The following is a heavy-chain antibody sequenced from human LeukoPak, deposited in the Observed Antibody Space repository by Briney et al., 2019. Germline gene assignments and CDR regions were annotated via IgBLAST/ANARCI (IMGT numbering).Heavy chain of an antibody. J-gene: IGHJ4*02. V-gene: IGHV3-21*01. Sequence: GGSLRLSCAASGFTFSSYSMNWVRQAPGKGLEWVSSISSSSSYIYYADSVKGRFTISRDNAKNSLYLQMNSLRAEDTAVYYCGRDTSSVYFSPPKTPPAYGGQETLVTVSS. CDR2: ISSSSSYI. D-gene: IGHD3-22*01. CDR3: GRDTSSVYFSPPKTPPAY. CDR1: GFTFSSYS.